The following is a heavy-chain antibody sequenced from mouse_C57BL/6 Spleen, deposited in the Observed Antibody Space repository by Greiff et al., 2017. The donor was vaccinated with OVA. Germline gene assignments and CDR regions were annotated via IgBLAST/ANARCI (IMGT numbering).Heavy chain of an antibody. J-gene: IGHJ2*01. D-gene: IGHD1-1*01. Sequence: QVQLQQPGAELVKPGASVKLSCKASGYTFTSYWMHWVKQRPGQGLEWIGMIHPNSGSTNYNEKFKSKATLTVDKSSSTAYMQLSSLTSEDSAVYCCARDDPSYGSDDWGQGTTLTVSS. V-gene: IGHV1-64*01. CDR1: GYTFTSYW. CDR3: ARDDPSYGSDD. CDR2: IHPNSGST.